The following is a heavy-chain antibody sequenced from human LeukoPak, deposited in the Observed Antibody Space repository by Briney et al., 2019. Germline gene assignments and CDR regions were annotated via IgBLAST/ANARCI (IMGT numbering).Heavy chain of an antibody. CDR3: TTFGYSYGPTWGYYYYYGMDV. Sequence: KSGGSLRLSCAASGFTFSNAWMSWVRQAPGKGLEWVGRIKSKTDGGTTDYAAPVKGRFTISRDDSKNMLYLQMNSLKTEDTAVYYCTTFGYSYGPTWGYYYYYGMDVWGQGTTVTVSS. V-gene: IGHV3-15*01. J-gene: IGHJ6*02. CDR1: GFTFSNAW. D-gene: IGHD5-18*01. CDR2: IKSKTDGGTT.